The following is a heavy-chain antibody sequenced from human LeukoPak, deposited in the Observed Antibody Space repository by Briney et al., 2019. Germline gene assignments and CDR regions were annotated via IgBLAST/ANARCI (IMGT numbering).Heavy chain of an antibody. Sequence: GGSLRLSCAASGFSFNTYSMNWVRQAPGKWLEWISYISDSGDTIYSADSVKGRFTISRSNAENSLFLQMNSLRAEDTAMYYCAREPTRINLLTYGPWDAYDIWGQGTMVTVSS. CDR3: AREPTRINLLTYGPWDAYDI. D-gene: IGHD1-14*01. CDR1: GFSFNTYS. J-gene: IGHJ3*02. V-gene: IGHV3-48*04. CDR2: ISDSGDTI.